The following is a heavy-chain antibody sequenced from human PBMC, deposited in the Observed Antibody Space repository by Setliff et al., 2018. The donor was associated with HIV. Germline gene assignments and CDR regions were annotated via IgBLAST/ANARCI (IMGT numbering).Heavy chain of an antibody. D-gene: IGHD2-21*02. CDR2: INDSGTT. Sequence: SETLSLTCAVYGGSFNSYYWTWIRQSPGKGLEWIREINDSGTTNYNPSLKSRVTISRDTSKNQFSLHLSSVTAADTAVYYCARGVLITKRVTQTGGYYYYTDVWGKGTTVTVSS. V-gene: IGHV4-34*01. CDR3: ARGVLITKRVTQTGGYYYYTDV. CDR1: GGSFNSYY. J-gene: IGHJ6*03.